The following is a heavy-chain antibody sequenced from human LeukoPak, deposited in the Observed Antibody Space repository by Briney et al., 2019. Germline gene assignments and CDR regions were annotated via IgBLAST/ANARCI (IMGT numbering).Heavy chain of an antibody. J-gene: IGHJ6*02. V-gene: IGHV3-48*02. CDR2: ISSNSDST. CDR1: GFSFNMYS. CDR3: ARDVDRGDGFSV. D-gene: IGHD3-10*01. Sequence: SGGSLRLSCAASGFSFNMYSMNWVRQAPGKGPEWVLYISSNSDSTYYADSVKGRFTISRDNAKNSLYLQMNSLRDEDTALYYCARDVDRGDGFSVWGQGTTVTVSS.